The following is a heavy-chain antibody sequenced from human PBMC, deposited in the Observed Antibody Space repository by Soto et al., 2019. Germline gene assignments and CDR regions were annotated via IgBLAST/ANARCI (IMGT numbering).Heavy chain of an antibody. CDR2: INNDGSSI. CDR3: AKVGYYGSGSLGFDP. J-gene: IGHJ5*02. Sequence: GGSLRLSCAASGFTCSSYWMHWVRQAPGKGLVWVSRINNDGSSISYADSVKGRFTISRDNAKNTLYLQMNSLRVEDTAVYYCAKVGYYGSGSLGFDPWGQGTLVTVSS. CDR1: GFTCSSYW. D-gene: IGHD3-10*01. V-gene: IGHV3-74*01.